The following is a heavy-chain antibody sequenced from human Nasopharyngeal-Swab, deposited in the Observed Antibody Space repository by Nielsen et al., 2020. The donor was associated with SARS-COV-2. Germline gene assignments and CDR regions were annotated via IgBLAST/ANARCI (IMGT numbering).Heavy chain of an antibody. J-gene: IGHJ6*02. CDR2: IYSGGST. CDR3: AGGRGYYYYGMDV. CDR1: GGSFSGYY. Sequence: ETLSLTCAVYGGSFSGYYWSWIRQAPGKGLEWVSVIYSGGSTYYADSVKGRFTISRDNSKNTLYLQMNSLRAEDTAVYYCAGGRGYYYYGMDVWGQGTTVTVSS. V-gene: IGHV3-53*01. D-gene: IGHD3-16*01.